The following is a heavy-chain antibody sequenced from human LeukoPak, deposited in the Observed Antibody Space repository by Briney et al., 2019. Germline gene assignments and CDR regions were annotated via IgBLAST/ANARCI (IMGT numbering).Heavy chain of an antibody. D-gene: IGHD3-10*01. CDR2: IYYSGST. Sequence: SGTLSLTCAVSGGSISSSNWWSWVRQPPGKGLEWIGYIYYSGSTNYNPSLKSRVTISVDTSKNQFSLKLSSVTAADTAVYYCAARASGGMDVWGKGPAVTVSS. CDR1: GGSISSSNW. CDR3: AARASGGMDV. J-gene: IGHJ6*04. V-gene: IGHV4-4*02.